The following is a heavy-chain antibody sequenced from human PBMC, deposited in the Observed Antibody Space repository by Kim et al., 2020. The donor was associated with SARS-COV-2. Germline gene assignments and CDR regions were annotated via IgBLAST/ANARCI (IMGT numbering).Heavy chain of an antibody. CDR1: GFTFSSYG. J-gene: IGHJ6*02. CDR3: ARVGPYSSSWYAPGWSADPQNYYYYGMDV. Sequence: GGSLRLSCAASGFTFSSYGMHWVRQAPGKGLEWVAVIWYDGSNKYYADSVKGRFTISRDNSKNTLYLQMNSLRAEDTAVYYCARVGPYSSSWYAPGWSADPQNYYYYGMDVWGQGTTVTVSS. V-gene: IGHV3-33*01. D-gene: IGHD6-13*01. CDR2: IWYDGSNK.